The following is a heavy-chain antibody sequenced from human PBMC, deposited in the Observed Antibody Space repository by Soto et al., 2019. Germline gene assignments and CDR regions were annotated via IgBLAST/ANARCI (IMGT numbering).Heavy chain of an antibody. Sequence: PSETLSLICTFSGVSVSSGNYYCSWIRQPPGKGLEWIAYIYYSGSTNYNPSLYSRVTMSVDTSKNQFSLKLTSVTAADTAVHYCARGLPHRAVTHMGDFDYCGQGSLVNVS. V-gene: IGHV4-61*01. J-gene: IGHJ4*02. D-gene: IGHD4-17*01. CDR2: IYYSGST. CDR1: GVSVSSGNYY. CDR3: ARGLPHRAVTHMGDFDY.